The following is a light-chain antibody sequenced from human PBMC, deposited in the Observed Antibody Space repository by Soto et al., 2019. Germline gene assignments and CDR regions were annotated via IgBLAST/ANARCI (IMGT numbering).Light chain of an antibody. Sequence: EIVLTQSPGTLSLSPGERAILSCRASQSVSSTYLAWYQQKPGQAPRLIIYDASSRANGIPDRFSCSGSGSDFTLTVSRLEPEDFALYFYLQYGSSPPLSFGGGTKVEIK. CDR2: DAS. CDR3: LQYGSSPPLS. J-gene: IGKJ4*01. V-gene: IGKV3-20*01. CDR1: QSVSSTY.